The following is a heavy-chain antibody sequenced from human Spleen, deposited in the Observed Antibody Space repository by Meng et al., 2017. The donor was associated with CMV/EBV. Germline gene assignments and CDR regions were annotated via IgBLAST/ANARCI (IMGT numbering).Heavy chain of an antibody. J-gene: IGHJ5*02. Sequence: LSCAASGFTFSSYAMHWVRQAPGKGLEWVAVISYDGSNKYYADSVKGRFTISRDNSKNALYLQMNSLRAEDTAVYYCARGPPLYCSGGSCYSGGRQGWFDPWGQGTLVTVSS. CDR3: ARGPPLYCSGGSCYSGGRQGWFDP. CDR2: ISYDGSNK. D-gene: IGHD2-15*01. CDR1: GFTFSSYA. V-gene: IGHV3-30*04.